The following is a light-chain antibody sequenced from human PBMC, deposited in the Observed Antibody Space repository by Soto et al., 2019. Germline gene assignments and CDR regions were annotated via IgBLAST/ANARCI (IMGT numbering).Light chain of an antibody. CDR3: QQSYSTLWT. V-gene: IGKV1-39*01. J-gene: IGKJ1*01. CDR2: AAS. CDR1: QSITNY. Sequence: DVRMTQSPSSLSASVGDTITITCRASQSITNYLNWYQQKPGKAPKLLIYAASSLQSGVPSRFSGGGSGTDFTLTISSLQPGDFATYYCQQSYSTLWTFGQGTKVDI.